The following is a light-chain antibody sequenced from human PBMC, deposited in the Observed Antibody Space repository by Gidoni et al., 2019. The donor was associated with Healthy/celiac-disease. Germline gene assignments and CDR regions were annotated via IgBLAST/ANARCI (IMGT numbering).Light chain of an antibody. CDR1: QSVSSY. CDR2: DAS. CDR3: QQRSNWPPT. J-gene: IGKJ4*01. V-gene: IGKV3-11*01. Sequence: EIVLTQSPATLSLSPGERATLSCRASQSVSSYLAWYQQKPGQAPRLLIYDASNRATGIPARFSGSGSGTDFTLTISSLEPEDFAVYYCQQRSNWPPTFXGGTKVEIK.